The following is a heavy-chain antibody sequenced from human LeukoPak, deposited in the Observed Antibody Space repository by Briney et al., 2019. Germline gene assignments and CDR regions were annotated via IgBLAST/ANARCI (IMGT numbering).Heavy chain of an antibody. CDR1: GFTFSNYA. V-gene: IGHV3-30-3*01. D-gene: IGHD5-18*01. CDR2: VSYDGTYQ. J-gene: IGHJ4*02. CDR3: SSQKDTYGYLDY. Sequence: PGGSPRLSCAASGFTFSNYAMHWVRQAPGKGLEWVAVVSYDGTYQNYADSVKGRFTISGDNSRNTLYLQMNSVRAEDTAVYYCSSQKDTYGYLDYWGQGTLVIVSS.